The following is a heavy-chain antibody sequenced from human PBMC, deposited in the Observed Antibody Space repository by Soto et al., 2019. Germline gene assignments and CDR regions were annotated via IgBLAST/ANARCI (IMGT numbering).Heavy chain of an antibody. CDR1: GFTFSSYA. CDR2: ISGSGGST. V-gene: IGHV3-23*01. D-gene: IGHD6-25*01. J-gene: IGHJ6*03. Sequence: GGSLRLSCAASGFTFSSYAMSWVRQAPGKGLEWVSAISGSGGSTYYADSVKGRFTISRDNSKNTLYLQMNSLRAEDTAVYYCAKDGYNDSSAAYYYYYMDVWGKGTTVTVSS. CDR3: AKDGYNDSSAAYYYYYMDV.